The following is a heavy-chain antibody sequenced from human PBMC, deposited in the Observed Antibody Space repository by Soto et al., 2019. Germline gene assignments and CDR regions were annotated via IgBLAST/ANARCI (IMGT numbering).Heavy chain of an antibody. J-gene: IGHJ4*02. CDR3: ARESWMVLQSTFDY. CDR1: GYTFTSYY. V-gene: IGHV1-2*02. D-gene: IGHD2-15*01. CDR2: INPNSGGT. Sequence: GASVKVSCKASGYTFTSYYMHWVRQAPGQGLEWMGWINPNSGGTNYAQKFQGRVTMTRDTSISTAYMELSRLRSDDTAVYYCARESWMVLQSTFDYWGQGTLVTVSS.